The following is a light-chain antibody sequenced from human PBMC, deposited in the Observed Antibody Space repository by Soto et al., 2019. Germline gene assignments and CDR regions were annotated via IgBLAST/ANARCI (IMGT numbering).Light chain of an antibody. V-gene: IGKV3-11*01. CDR2: DAS. CDR1: QRISTY. Sequence: EIVLTQSPVTLSLSLGDRATLSCRASQRISTYLAWYQQKPGQAPRLLIYDASIRATGIPARFSGSGSGTDFTLTISRFEPEDSAVYYCQQFNNFFPVTFGQGTRLEIK. J-gene: IGKJ5*01. CDR3: QQFNNFFPVT.